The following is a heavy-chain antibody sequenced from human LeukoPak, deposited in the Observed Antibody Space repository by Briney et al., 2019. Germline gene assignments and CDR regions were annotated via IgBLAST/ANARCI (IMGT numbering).Heavy chain of an antibody. J-gene: IGHJ4*02. CDR1: GFTFSSYG. CDR3: AKGRGSTSIYEY. CDR2: ISGSGGST. V-gene: IGHV3-23*01. D-gene: IGHD2-2*01. Sequence: KAGGYLRLSCAASGFTFSSYGMRRLRQAPGKGLEWVTFISGSGGSTYYADSVKGRFTMSRDTSKNTLYLEMNSLRGDDTAANYCAKGRGSTSIYEYWGQGTLVTVSS.